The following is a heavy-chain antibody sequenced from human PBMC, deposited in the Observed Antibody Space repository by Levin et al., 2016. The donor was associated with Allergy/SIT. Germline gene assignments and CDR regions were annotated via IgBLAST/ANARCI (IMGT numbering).Heavy chain of an antibody. V-gene: IGHV4-39*07. CDR3: ARADCSGGSCYPDY. CDR2: IYTSGST. Sequence: SETLSLTCTVSGGSISSSSYYWGWIRQPPGKGLEWIGSIYTSGSTNYNPSLKSRVTISVDTSKNQFSLKLSSVTAADTAVYYCARADCSGGSCYPDYWGQGTLVTVSS. CDR1: GGSISSSSYY. D-gene: IGHD2-15*01. J-gene: IGHJ4*02.